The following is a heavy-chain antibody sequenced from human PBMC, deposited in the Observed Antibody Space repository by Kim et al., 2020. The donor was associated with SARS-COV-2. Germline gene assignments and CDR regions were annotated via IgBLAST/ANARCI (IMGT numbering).Heavy chain of an antibody. J-gene: IGHJ4*02. CDR3: ARDSRLYDFWSGFDY. V-gene: IGHV3-30*07. Sequence: ADSVKGRFTISRDNSTNTLYLQMNSLRAEDTAVYYCARDSRLYDFWSGFDYWGQGTLVTVSS. D-gene: IGHD3-3*01.